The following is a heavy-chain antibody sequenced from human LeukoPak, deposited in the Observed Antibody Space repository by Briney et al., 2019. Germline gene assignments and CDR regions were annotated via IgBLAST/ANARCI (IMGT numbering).Heavy chain of an antibody. V-gene: IGHV4-4*07. Sequence: PSETLPLTCTVSGDSISDYYWSWIRQPAGKGLEWIGRIYTSGSTNYNPSLKSRVTMSADTSKNQFSLKLSSVTAADTAVYYCARVMEGYSYVLWGQGTLVTVSS. D-gene: IGHD5-18*01. CDR1: GDSISDYY. J-gene: IGHJ4*02. CDR2: IYTSGST. CDR3: ARVMEGYSYVL.